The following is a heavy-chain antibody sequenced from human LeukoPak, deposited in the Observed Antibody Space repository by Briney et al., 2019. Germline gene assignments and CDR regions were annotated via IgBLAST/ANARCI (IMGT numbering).Heavy chain of an antibody. CDR1: GYTFTSYG. CDR2: ISAYNGNT. D-gene: IGHD1-1*01. Sequence: ASVKVSCKASGYTFTSYGISWVRQAPGQGLEWMGWISAYNGNTNYAQKLQGRVTMTTDTSTSTAYMELRCLRSDDTAVYYCARVSGYARFSQNMDVWGKGTTVTVSS. CDR3: ARVSGYARFSQNMDV. V-gene: IGHV1-18*01. J-gene: IGHJ6*03.